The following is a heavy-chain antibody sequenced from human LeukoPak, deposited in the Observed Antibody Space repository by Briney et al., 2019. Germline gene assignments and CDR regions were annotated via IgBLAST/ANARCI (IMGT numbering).Heavy chain of an antibody. J-gene: IGHJ4*02. CDR1: GLTFSSSW. CDR3: ARDLAYSRLDY. Sequence: GGSLRLSCEVSGLTFSSSWMDWVRQAPGKGPEWVASINPDGNKKYSADSVKGRFTISRDNAENSLYLQMNSLRAEDTAFYYCARDLAYSRLDYWGQGMLVTVSS. D-gene: IGHD5-18*01. V-gene: IGHV3-7*01. CDR2: INPDGNKK.